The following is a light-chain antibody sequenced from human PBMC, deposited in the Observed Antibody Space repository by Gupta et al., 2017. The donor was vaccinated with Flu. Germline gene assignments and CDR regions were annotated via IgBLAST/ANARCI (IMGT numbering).Light chain of an antibody. CDR3: SSYAGSNNFG. Sequence: DGGGYNYVSWAHPHPGKAPNLMVYEVSRRPAGVPGRFSGSKSGNTASLTVSGLQEEDEADYYCSSYAGSNNFGFGGGTKLTVL. CDR2: EVS. V-gene: IGLV2-8*01. CDR1: DGGGYNY. J-gene: IGLJ3*02.